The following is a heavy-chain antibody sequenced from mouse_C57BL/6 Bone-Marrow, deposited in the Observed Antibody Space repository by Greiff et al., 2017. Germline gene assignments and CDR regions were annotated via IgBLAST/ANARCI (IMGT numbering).Heavy chain of an antibody. CDR3: ARRETAQPYYFDY. CDR1: GYTFTSYG. V-gene: IGHV1-81*01. D-gene: IGHD3-2*02. Sequence: VQLQQSGPELVKPGASVKLSCKASGYTFTSYGISWVKQRTGQGLEWIGEIYPRSGNTYYNEKFKGKATLTADKSSSTAYMELRSLTSEDSAVYFCARRETAQPYYFDYWGQGTTLTVSS. CDR2: IYPRSGNT. J-gene: IGHJ2*01.